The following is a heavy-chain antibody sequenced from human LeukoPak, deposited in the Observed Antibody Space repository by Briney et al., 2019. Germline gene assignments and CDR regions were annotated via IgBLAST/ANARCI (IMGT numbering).Heavy chain of an antibody. CDR2: TSIIGRTI. CDR3: ARAPFYDSSGPTIGPYYFDY. J-gene: IGHJ4*02. Sequence: PGGSLRRSCAASGFTFSDYELIWVRQAPGKGLEWVSYTSIIGRTIYYADSLKGRFTISRDNAKNSLYLQMNSLRAEDTAVYYCARAPFYDSSGPTIGPYYFDYWGQGTLVTVSS. V-gene: IGHV3-48*03. CDR1: GFTFSDYE. D-gene: IGHD3-22*01.